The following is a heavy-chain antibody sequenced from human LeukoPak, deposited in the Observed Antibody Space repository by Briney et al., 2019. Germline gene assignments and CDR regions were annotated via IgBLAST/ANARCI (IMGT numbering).Heavy chain of an antibody. J-gene: IGHJ4*02. CDR3: VKGGWLDY. CDR2: ISGSGADT. D-gene: IGHD6-19*01. CDR1: GFTFNNFP. Sequence: GGSPRLSCAASGFTFNNFPMSWARQAPGKGLEWVSFISGSGADTYYADSVKGRLTISRDDSKNTLYLQMNSLRAEDTAVFYCVKGGWLDYWGQGALVTVSS. V-gene: IGHV3-23*01.